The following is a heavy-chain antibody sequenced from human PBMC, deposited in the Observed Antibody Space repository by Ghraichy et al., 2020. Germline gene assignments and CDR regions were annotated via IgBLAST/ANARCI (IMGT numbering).Heavy chain of an antibody. Sequence: GESLNISCAASGFTFSSYAMSWVRQAPGKGLEWVSASSGGTGTTYYADSVKGRFTISRDNSQNTLYLLMSSLTADDTAVYYCAKDLTVVISAMPDYWGQGTLVTVSS. D-gene: IGHD2-15*01. J-gene: IGHJ4*02. CDR3: AKDLTVVISAMPDY. CDR2: SSGGTGTT. V-gene: IGHV3-23*01. CDR1: GFTFSSYA.